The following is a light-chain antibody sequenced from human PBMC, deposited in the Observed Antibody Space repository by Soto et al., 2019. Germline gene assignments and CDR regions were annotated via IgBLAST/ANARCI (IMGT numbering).Light chain of an antibody. J-gene: IGLJ1*01. CDR3: QSYDSSLSGYV. CDR2: EVS. CDR1: SSDVGGYNY. V-gene: IGLV2-14*01. Sequence: QSVLTQPASVSGSPGQSITISCTGTSSDVGGYNYVSWYQQHPGKAPKLMIYEVSNRPSGVSNRFSGSKSGNTASLTISGLQAEDEADYYCQSYDSSLSGYVFGTGTKVTV.